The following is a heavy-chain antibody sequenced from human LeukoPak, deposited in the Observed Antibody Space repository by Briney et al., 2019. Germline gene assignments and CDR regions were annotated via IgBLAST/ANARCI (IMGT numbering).Heavy chain of an antibody. CDR2: IYYSGST. Sequence: PSETLSLTCTVSGGFIGTFYWSWIRHPPGKGLEWIGYIYYSGSTDYNPSLRSRVTMSVDGSKNQVSLKLRSVTAADTAVYYCARGIYSRDYYYYFDYWGQGNLVTVSS. J-gene: IGHJ4*02. CDR3: ARGIYSRDYYYYFDY. CDR1: GGFIGTFY. V-gene: IGHV4-59*08. D-gene: IGHD3-22*01.